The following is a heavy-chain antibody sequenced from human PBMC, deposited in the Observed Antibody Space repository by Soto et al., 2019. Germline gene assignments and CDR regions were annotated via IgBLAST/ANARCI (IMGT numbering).Heavy chain of an antibody. D-gene: IGHD2-8*01. CDR2: IHYSGST. J-gene: IGHJ4*02. CDR3: ARHEGNGNVWPLDY. V-gene: IGHV4-39*01. CDR1: GDSIGTTHSY. Sequence: PSETLSLTCTVSGDSIGTTHSYWAWIRQSPGKGLEWIGNIHYSGSTYYMPFLRSRVTLSVDTSKNQFSLRLTSVTAEDTAVYYCARHEGNGNVWPLDYWGQGILVTVSS.